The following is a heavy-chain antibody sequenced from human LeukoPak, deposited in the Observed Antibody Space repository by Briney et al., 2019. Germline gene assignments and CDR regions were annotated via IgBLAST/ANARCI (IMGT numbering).Heavy chain of an antibody. CDR2: ISYSGST. V-gene: IGHV4-61*01. Sequence: PSETLSLTCTVSGGSISSGSYYWSWIRQSPGKGLEWIGCISYSGSTYYSPSLESRVTISLDTSKNQFYLKLRSVTAADTAVYYCTGDLYSYGFPPFHYWGPGTLVTVSS. CDR3: TGDLYSYGFPPFHY. CDR1: GGSISSGSYY. J-gene: IGHJ4*02. D-gene: IGHD5-18*01.